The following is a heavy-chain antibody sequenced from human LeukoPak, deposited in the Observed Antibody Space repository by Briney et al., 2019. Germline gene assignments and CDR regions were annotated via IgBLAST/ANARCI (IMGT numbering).Heavy chain of an antibody. CDR3: ARVVPFPGIAAAGTFDP. Sequence: SVKVSCKASGGTFSSYAISWVRQAPGQGLEWMGGIIPIFGTANYAQKFQGRVTITADESTSTAYMELSSLRSEDTAVYYCARVVPFPGIAAAGTFDPWGQGTLVTVSS. J-gene: IGHJ5*02. CDR2: IIPIFGTA. D-gene: IGHD6-13*01. CDR1: GGTFSSYA. V-gene: IGHV1-69*13.